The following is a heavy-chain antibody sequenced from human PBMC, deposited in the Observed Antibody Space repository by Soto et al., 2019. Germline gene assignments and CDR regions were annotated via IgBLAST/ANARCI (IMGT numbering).Heavy chain of an antibody. J-gene: IGHJ3*02. CDR2: ISGSGGST. CDR1: GFTFSSYA. CDR3: AKRRTGEGAFDI. Sequence: GESLKISCAASGFTFSSYAMSWVRQAPGKGLEWVSAISGSGGSTYYADSVKGRFTISRDNSKNTLYLQMNSLRAEDTAVYYCAKRRTGEGAFDIWGQGTMVTVSS. V-gene: IGHV3-23*01. D-gene: IGHD7-27*01.